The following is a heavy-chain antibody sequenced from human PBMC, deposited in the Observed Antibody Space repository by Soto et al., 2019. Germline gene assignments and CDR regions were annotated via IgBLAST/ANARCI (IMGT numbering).Heavy chain of an antibody. CDR1: GFTFSSYA. CDR2: ISYDGSNK. Sequence: GGSLRLSCAASGFTFSSYAMHWVRQAPGKGLEWVAVISYDGSNKYYADSVKGRFTISRDNSKNTLYLQMNSLRAEDTAVYYCATEQAYYYDSSGYALDYWGQGTLVTVSS. CDR3: ATEQAYYYDSSGYALDY. D-gene: IGHD3-22*01. V-gene: IGHV3-30-3*01. J-gene: IGHJ4*02.